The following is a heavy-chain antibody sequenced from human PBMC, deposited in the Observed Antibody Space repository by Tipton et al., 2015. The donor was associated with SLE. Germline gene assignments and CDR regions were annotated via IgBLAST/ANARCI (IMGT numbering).Heavy chain of an antibody. J-gene: IGHJ6*02. Sequence: TLSLTCTVSGGSISSGGYYWSCIRQPAGKGLEWIGHIYTSGSTNYNPSLKSRVAISVDTSKNQFSLKLSSVTAADTAVYYCARPTHQLGGYYYYYGMDVWSQGTTVTVSS. V-gene: IGHV4-61*09. CDR3: ARPTHQLGGYYYYYGMDV. CDR2: IYTSGST. D-gene: IGHD7-27*01. CDR1: GGSISSGGYY.